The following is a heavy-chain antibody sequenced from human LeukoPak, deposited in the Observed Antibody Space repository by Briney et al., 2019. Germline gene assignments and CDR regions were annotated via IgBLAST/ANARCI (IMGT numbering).Heavy chain of an antibody. V-gene: IGHV3-7*03. Sequence: GGSLRLSCAASGFTFSSYWMSWVRQAPGKGLEWVANIKQDGSEKYYVDSVKGRFTISRDNSKNTLYLQMNSLRAEDTAVYYCARAPSDSSGWYGGYYYGMDVWGRGTTVTVSS. CDR3: ARAPSDSSGWYGGYYYGMDV. D-gene: IGHD6-19*01. J-gene: IGHJ6*02. CDR2: IKQDGSEK. CDR1: GFTFSSYW.